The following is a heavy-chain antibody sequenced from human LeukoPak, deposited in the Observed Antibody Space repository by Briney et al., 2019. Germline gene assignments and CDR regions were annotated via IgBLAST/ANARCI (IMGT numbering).Heavy chain of an antibody. CDR3: ARGTGLLWFGELNWYFDL. Sequence: ASVKVSCKAPGYTFTSYDINWVRQATGQGLEWMGWMNPNSGNTGYAQKFQGRVTITRNTSISTAYMELSSLRSEDTAVYYCARGTGLLWFGELNWYFDLWGRGTLVTVSS. V-gene: IGHV1-8*03. CDR2: MNPNSGNT. CDR1: GYTFTSYD. J-gene: IGHJ2*01. D-gene: IGHD3-10*01.